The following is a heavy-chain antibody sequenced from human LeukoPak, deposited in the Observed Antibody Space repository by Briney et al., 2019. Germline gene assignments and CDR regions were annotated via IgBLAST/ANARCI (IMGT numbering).Heavy chain of an antibody. CDR2: IKKDGSDK. Sequence: GGPLRLSCAASGFTFSSYWMSWVRQAPGKGREWVASIKKDGSDKYYVDSVKGRFTISRDNAKDSVYLQMNSLRAEDSATYYCVREGFYFFDFWGQGTLVTVSS. CDR3: VREGFYFFDF. J-gene: IGHJ4*01. CDR1: GFTFSSYW. V-gene: IGHV3-7*01.